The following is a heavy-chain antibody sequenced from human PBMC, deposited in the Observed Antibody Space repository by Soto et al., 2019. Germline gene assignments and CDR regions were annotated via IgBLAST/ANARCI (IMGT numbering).Heavy chain of an antibody. CDR2: IYYSGST. CDR3: ARDGYGDYLLQSTPYAWFYT. V-gene: IGHV4-59*01. CDR1: DGSISSYY. J-gene: IGHJ5*02. Sequence: SETLSLTCTVSDGSISSYYWSWIRQPPGKGLEWIGYIYYSGSTNYNPSLKSRVTISVDTSKNQFSLKLSSVTAADTAVYYCARDGYGDYLLQSTPYAWFYTWGQGTLLTISS. D-gene: IGHD4-17*01.